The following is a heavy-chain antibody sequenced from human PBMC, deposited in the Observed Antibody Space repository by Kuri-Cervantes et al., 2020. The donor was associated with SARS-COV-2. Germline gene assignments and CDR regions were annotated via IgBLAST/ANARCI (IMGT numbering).Heavy chain of an antibody. V-gene: IGHV1-18*01. CDR2: ISAYNGNT. CDR3: AASYQLDY. D-gene: IGHD2-2*01. Sequence: ASVKVSCKASGYTFTSYGISWVRRAPGQGLEWMGWISAYNGNTNYAQKFQERVTITRDMSTSTAYMELSSLRSEDTAVYYCAASYQLDYWGQGTLVTVSP. J-gene: IGHJ4*02. CDR1: GYTFTSYG.